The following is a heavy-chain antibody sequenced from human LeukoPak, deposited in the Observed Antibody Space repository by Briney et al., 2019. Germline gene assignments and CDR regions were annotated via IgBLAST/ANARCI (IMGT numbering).Heavy chain of an antibody. CDR3: ARVPTVTFFDY. J-gene: IGHJ4*02. Sequence: PSETLSLTCTVSGGSISSSSYYWGWIRQPPGKGLEWIGSIYYSGSTYYNPSLKSRVTISVDTSKDQFSLKLSSVTAADTAVYYCARVPTVTFFDYWGQGTLVTISS. V-gene: IGHV4-39*07. CDR1: GGSISSSSYY. D-gene: IGHD4-17*01. CDR2: IYYSGST.